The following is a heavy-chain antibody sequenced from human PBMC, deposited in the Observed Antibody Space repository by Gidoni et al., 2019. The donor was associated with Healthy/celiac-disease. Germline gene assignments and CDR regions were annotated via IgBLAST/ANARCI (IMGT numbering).Heavy chain of an antibody. J-gene: IGHJ4*02. CDR1: GFTFSSYG. CDR3: AKDPGERYCTGGVCYFDY. D-gene: IGHD2-8*02. V-gene: IGHV3-30*18. Sequence: QVQLVESGGGVVQPGRSLRLPCAASGFTFSSYGMHWFRQAPGTGLGLVAVISYDGRNKYYADSGKGRFTISRDNSKNTLYLQMNSLRAEDTAVYYCAKDPGERYCTGGVCYFDYWGQGTLVTVSS. CDR2: ISYDGRNK.